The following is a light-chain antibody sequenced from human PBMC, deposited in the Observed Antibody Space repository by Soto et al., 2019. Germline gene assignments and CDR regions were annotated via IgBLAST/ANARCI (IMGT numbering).Light chain of an antibody. CDR2: GAS. J-gene: IGKJ4*01. V-gene: IGKV1-39*01. CDR3: QQSYSTPLT. CDR1: QSISRY. Sequence: DIQMTQSPSSLSASVGDRITITCRASQSISRYLNWYQHKPGKAPNVLIYGASNLQSGVPSRFRGSGSGTDFTLTISSLQPEDFATYYCQQSYSTPLTFGGGTKVDIK.